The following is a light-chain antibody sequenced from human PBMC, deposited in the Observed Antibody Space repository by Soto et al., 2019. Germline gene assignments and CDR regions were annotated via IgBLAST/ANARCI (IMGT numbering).Light chain of an antibody. V-gene: IGLV2-14*01. CDR1: SSDVGYYNY. CDR2: EVS. CDR3: CSRGRDLHDL. Sequence: QSVLTQPASVSGSPGQSITISCTGTSSDVGYYNYVSWYQQHPGKVPKLMIYEVSNRPSGVSNRFSGSKSGSTASLTISGLQAEDEAEYYCCSRGRDLHDLCGNATKLTV. J-gene: IGLJ1*01.